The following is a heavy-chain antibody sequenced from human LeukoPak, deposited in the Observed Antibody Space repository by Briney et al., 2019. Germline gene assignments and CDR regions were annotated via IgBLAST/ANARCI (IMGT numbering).Heavy chain of an antibody. V-gene: IGHV4-34*01. CDR2: IYYSGST. CDR1: GGSFSGYY. CDR3: ARHGLYYDILTAHYNPFYF. D-gene: IGHD3-9*01. Sequence: SETLSLTCAVYGGSFSGYYWSWIRQPPGKGLEWIGTIYYSGSTYYNPSLKSRVTISVDTSKNQFSLKLSSVTAADTAVYFCARHGLYYDILTAHYNPFYFWGQGTLVTVSS. J-gene: IGHJ4*02.